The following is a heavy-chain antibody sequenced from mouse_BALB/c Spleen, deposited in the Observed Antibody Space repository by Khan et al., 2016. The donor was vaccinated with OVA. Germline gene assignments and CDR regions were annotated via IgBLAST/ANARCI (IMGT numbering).Heavy chain of an antibody. Sequence: EVQLVESGPGLVKPSQSLSLTCTVTGYSITSDYVWYWIRQFPGNILEWLCYISFSGSTSYNPSLKSRLTITRDPSKNQFFLQLNSETTEDTDTYNGARWGITWFAYWGQGSLVTVSA. V-gene: IGHV3-2*02. J-gene: IGHJ3*01. CDR1: GYSITSDYV. D-gene: IGHD1-1*01. CDR3: ARWGITWFAY. CDR2: ISFSGST.